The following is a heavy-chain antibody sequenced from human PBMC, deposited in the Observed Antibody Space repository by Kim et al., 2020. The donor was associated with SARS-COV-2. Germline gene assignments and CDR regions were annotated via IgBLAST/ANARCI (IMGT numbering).Heavy chain of an antibody. CDR3: ARLSGAAEGTSYYYYGMDV. CDR2: IYYSGST. CDR1: GGSISSYY. V-gene: IGHV4-59*13. Sequence: SETLSLTCTVSGGSISSYYWSWIRQPPGKGLEWIGYIYYSGSTNYNPSLKSRVTISVDTSKNQFSLKLSSVTAADTAVYYCARLSGAAEGTSYYYYGMDVWGQGTTVTVSS. D-gene: IGHD6-13*01. J-gene: IGHJ6*02.